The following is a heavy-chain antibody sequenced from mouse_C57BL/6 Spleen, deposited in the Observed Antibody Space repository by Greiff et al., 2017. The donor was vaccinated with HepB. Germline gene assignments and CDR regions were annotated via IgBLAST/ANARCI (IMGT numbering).Heavy chain of an antibody. V-gene: IGHV1-15*01. J-gene: IGHJ1*03. Sequence: QVQLKESGAELVRPGASVTLSCKASGYTFTDYEMHWVKQTPVHGLEWIGAIDPETGGTAYNQKFKGKAILTADKSSSTAYMELRSLTSEDSAVYYCTKGGTVVEYFDVWGTGTTVTVSS. CDR3: TKGGTVVEYFDV. CDR2: IDPETGGT. D-gene: IGHD1-1*01. CDR1: GYTFTDYE.